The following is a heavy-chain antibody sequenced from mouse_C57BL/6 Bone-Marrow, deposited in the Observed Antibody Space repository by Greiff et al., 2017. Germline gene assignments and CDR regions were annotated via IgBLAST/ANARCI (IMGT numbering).Heavy chain of an antibody. V-gene: IGHV1-58*01. CDR1: GYTFTSYG. D-gene: IGHD2-3*01. J-gene: IGHJ4*01. CDR3: GRGGWLLRGAMDY. CDR2: IYIGNCYT. Sequence: VHVKQSGAELVRPWSSVKMSCKTSGYTFTSYGINWVQQRPGQGLEWIGYIYIGNCYTEYNEKFQGKATLTSDTSSSTGYLQLRSLTSEDSAIDFCGRGGWLLRGAMDYWGQGTSVTVSS.